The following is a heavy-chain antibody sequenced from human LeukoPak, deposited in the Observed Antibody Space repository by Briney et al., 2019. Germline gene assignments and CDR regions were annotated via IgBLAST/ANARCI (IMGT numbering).Heavy chain of an antibody. CDR3: ARVSAAGPLGI. J-gene: IGHJ4*02. D-gene: IGHD6-13*01. Sequence: GGSLRLSCAASGFTVSSNYMSWVRQAPGKGLEWVSVIYSGGSTYYADSVKGRFTISRDNSKNTLYLQMNSLRAEDTAVYYCARVSAAGPLGIWGQGTLVTVSA. CDR2: IYSGGST. CDR1: GFTVSSNY. V-gene: IGHV3-66*01.